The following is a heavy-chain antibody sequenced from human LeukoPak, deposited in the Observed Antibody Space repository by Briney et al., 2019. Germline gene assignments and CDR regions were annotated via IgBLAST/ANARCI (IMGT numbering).Heavy chain of an antibody. D-gene: IGHD5-24*01. V-gene: IGHV3-23*01. CDR1: GFTFSNYA. J-gene: IGHJ4*02. Sequence: GGSLRLSCAASGFTFSNYAMTWVRQAPGKGLEWVSILSDSGVYTYYADSVKGRFTISRDNSNNMLYLQMNSLRAEDTAVYYCAKKAHYNAYAKYFDYWGQGTLVTVSS. CDR3: AKKAHYNAYAKYFDY. CDR2: LSDSGVYT.